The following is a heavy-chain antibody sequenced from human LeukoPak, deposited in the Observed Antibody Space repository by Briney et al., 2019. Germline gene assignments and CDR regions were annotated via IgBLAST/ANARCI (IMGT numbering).Heavy chain of an antibody. CDR1: GSSISSDYY. J-gene: IGHJ4*02. Sequence: SETLSLTYSVSGSSISSDYYWGWVRQPPGKGLEWIGSIKHRGRSYYNPSLKSRVTISVDTSKNQFSLQLSSVTAADTAVYYCARVVGATSIDYWGQGILVTVSS. D-gene: IGHD2-15*01. V-gene: IGHV4-38-2*02. CDR2: IKHRGRS. CDR3: ARVVGATSIDY.